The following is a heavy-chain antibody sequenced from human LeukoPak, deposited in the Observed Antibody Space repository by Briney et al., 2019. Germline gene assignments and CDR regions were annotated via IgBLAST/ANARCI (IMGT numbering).Heavy chain of an antibody. CDR1: GFTFSNAW. CDR2: IKTKTDGGTT. J-gene: IGHJ4*02. D-gene: IGHD2-8*01. V-gene: IGHV3-15*01. Sequence: GGSLRLSCAASGFTFSNAWMNWVRQAPGKGLEWVARIKTKTDGGTTDYAAPVKGRFTISRDDSKNTVYLQMNSLKTEDSALYYCVSQWFDYWGQGTLVSVSS. CDR3: VSQWFDY.